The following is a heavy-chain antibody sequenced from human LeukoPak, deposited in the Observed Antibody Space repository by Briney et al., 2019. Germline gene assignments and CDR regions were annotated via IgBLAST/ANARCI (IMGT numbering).Heavy chain of an antibody. CDR1: GGSISSYC. D-gene: IGHD5-18*01. Sequence: SETLSLTCTVSGGSISSYCWNWIGQPPGGGLEGIGYFYYSGSTNYNPSLKSRVTISVDSSKNQFSLKLRSVTAADTAVYYCARLRYSYGGYYFDYWGQGTLVTVSS. CDR2: FYYSGST. CDR3: ARLRYSYGGYYFDY. J-gene: IGHJ4*02. V-gene: IGHV4-59*08.